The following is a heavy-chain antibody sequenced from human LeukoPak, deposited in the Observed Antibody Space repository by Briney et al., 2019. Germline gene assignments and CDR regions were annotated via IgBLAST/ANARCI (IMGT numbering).Heavy chain of an antibody. D-gene: IGHD3-22*01. V-gene: IGHV1-69*05. J-gene: IGHJ1*01. CDR1: EGTFSSYA. Sequence: ASVKVSCKASEGTFSSYAISWVRQAPGQGLEWMGGIIPIFGTANYAQKFQGRVTITTDESTSTAYMELSSLRSEDTAVYYCASGPSSGYYYEYFQHWGQGTLVTVSS. CDR2: IIPIFGTA. CDR3: ASGPSSGYYYEYFQH.